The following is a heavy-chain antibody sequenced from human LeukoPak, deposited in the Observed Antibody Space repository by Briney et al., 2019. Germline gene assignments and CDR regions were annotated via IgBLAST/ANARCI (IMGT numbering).Heavy chain of an antibody. CDR3: ARTTMVRGVIIIRDAFDI. D-gene: IGHD3-10*01. Sequence: SETLSLTCAVYGXSFSGYYGNWIRQPPGKGLEWIGEINHSGSTNYNPSLKSRVTISVDTSKNQLSLRLSSVTAADTAVYYCARTTMVRGVIIIRDAFDIWSQGTMVTVSS. CDR1: GXSFSGYY. V-gene: IGHV4-34*01. J-gene: IGHJ3*02. CDR2: INHSGST.